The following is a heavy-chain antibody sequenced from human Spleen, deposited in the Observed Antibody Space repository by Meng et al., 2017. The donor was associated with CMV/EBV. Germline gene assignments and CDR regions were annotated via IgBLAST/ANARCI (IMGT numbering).Heavy chain of an antibody. Sequence: AYSVHWVRQAPEQGPEWMGWMNPKTGETKFAQRFQGRVTLTRDTSIRTAYMDLSSLSFDDTAIYYCTRDRTLRRGTAVAVKYWFEPWGQGTLVTVSS. CDR2: MNPKTGET. CDR1: AYS. CDR3: TRDRTLRRGTAVAVKYWFEP. V-gene: IGHV1-2*02. J-gene: IGHJ5*02. D-gene: IGHD6-19*01.